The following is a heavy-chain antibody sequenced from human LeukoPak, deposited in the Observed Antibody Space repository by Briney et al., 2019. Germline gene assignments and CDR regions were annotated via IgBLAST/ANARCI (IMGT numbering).Heavy chain of an antibody. V-gene: IGHV3-21*01. Sequence: GGSLRLSCAASGFTFNRETMNWVRQAPGKGLEWVSSISSSSSYIYYADSVKGRFTISRDNAKNSLYLQMNSLRAEDTAVYYCARDRIAARLYFDYWGQGTLVTVSS. J-gene: IGHJ4*02. CDR3: ARDRIAARLYFDY. CDR2: ISSSSSYI. CDR1: GFTFNRET. D-gene: IGHD6-6*01.